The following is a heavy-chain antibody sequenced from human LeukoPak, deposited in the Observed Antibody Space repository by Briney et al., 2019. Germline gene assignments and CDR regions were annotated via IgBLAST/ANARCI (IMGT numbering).Heavy chain of an antibody. CDR3: TRQVSSSWYQDRLDP. D-gene: IGHD6-13*01. CDR1: GFTFSGSA. J-gene: IGHJ5*02. V-gene: IGHV3-73*01. Sequence: GGSLKLSCAASGFTFSGSAMHWARQASGKGLEWVGRIRSKANSYATAYAASVKGRFTISRDDSKNTAYLQMNSLKTEDTAAYYCTRQVSSSWYQDRLDPWGQGTLVTVSS. CDR2: IRSKANSYAT.